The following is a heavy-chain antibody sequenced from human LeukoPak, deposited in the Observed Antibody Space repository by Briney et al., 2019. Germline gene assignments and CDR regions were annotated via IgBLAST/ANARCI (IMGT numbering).Heavy chain of an antibody. J-gene: IGHJ4*02. V-gene: IGHV3-23*01. CDR2: ITKDGRT. D-gene: IGHD1-26*01. CDR3: ARGRELPTN. Sequence: GGTLRLSCSASEVTFSTNAMSWVRQAPGKGLEWVSAITKDGRTYYADSVKGRFTISRDNAKNSLYLQMNSLRAEDTAVYYCARGRELPTNWGQGTLVTVSS. CDR1: EVTFSTNA.